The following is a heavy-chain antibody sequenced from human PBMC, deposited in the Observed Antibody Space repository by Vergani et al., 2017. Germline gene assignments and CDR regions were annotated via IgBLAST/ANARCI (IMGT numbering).Heavy chain of an antibody. D-gene: IGHD1-1*01. Sequence: QVHLVESGGGVVQPGRSLRLSCVVSGFTSSYYGMQWVRQAPGKGLEWVAVISYDGTQKYYADSVKGRFTISRDNSKSTLYRQMNSLRTEDTAVYYCATKSCGTPGCQIGYFREWVQGTLVTVSS. J-gene: IGHJ1*01. V-gene: IGHV3-30*03. CDR3: ATKSCGTPGCQIGYFRE. CDR2: ISYDGTQK. CDR1: GFTSSYYG.